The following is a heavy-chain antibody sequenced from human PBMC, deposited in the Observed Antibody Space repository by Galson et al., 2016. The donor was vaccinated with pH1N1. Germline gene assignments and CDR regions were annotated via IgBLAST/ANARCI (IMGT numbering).Heavy chain of an antibody. CDR3: ARGFGGGWYGDAYDI. V-gene: IGHV4-4*07. J-gene: IGHJ3*02. CDR2: VYVSGRT. Sequence: SETLSLTCTASGGSISGNYWSWIRQPAGKGLEWIGRVYVSGRTNHNPSLKSRVTISIDTSKNQFSLTLNSVSAADTAVYFCARGFGGGWYGDAYDIWGQGAVVTVSS. CDR1: GGSISGNY. D-gene: IGHD6-19*01.